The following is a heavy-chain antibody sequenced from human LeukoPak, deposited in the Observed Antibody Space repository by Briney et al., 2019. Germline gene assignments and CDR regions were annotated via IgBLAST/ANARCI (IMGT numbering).Heavy chain of an antibody. J-gene: IGHJ4*02. Sequence: GAPVKVSCKASGYTFTGYYMHWVRQAPGQGLEWMGWINPDSGGTKSAQKFHGRVTMTRDTSISTAYMELSRLRSDDTAVYYCARDLEGLEGYFDYWGQGTLVTVST. V-gene: IGHV1-2*02. CDR3: ARDLEGLEGYFDY. CDR1: GYTFTGYY. CDR2: INPDSGGT. D-gene: IGHD1-1*01.